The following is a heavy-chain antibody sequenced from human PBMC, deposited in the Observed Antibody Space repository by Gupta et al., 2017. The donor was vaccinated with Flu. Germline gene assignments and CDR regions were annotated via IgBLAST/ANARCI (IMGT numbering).Heavy chain of an antibody. J-gene: IGHJ4*02. Sequence: EVQLVESGGGLVQPGRSLRLSCTASGFTFGDYAMSWFRQAPGKGLEWVGFIRSKAYGGTTEYAASVKGRFTISRDDSKSIAYLQMNSLKTEDTAVYYCTRTPPENSSSSWVGYWGQGTLVTVSS. CDR2: IRSKAYGGTT. V-gene: IGHV3-49*03. CDR1: GFTFGDYA. CDR3: TRTPPENSSSSWVGY. D-gene: IGHD6-6*01.